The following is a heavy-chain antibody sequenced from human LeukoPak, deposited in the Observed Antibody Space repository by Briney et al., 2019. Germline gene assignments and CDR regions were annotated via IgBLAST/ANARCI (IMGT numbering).Heavy chain of an antibody. Sequence: PSETLSLTCTVSGGSISSSSYYWGRIRQPPGKGLEWIGSIYYSGSTYYNPSLKSRVTISVDTSKNQFSLKLSSVTAADTAVYYCARDPLYYYDSSGYFDYWGQGTLVPVSS. CDR1: GGSISSSSYY. J-gene: IGHJ4*02. CDR2: IYYSGST. V-gene: IGHV4-39*07. D-gene: IGHD3-22*01. CDR3: ARDPLYYYDSSGYFDY.